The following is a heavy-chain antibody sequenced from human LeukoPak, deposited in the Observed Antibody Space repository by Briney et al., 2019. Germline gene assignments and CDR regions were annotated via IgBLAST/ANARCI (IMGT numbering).Heavy chain of an antibody. CDR2: ISSHGSGI. Sequence: GSLRLSCVTSGFTFSAHTMNWVRQGPMRGLEWVAYISSHGSGIYYADSVKGRFTISRDNANNSVYLQMNNLGGDDTAVYYCARGLTTSGPYYDYWGRGTQVTVSS. D-gene: IGHD4/OR15-4a*01. V-gene: IGHV3-48*04. CDR1: GFTFSAHT. J-gene: IGHJ4*02. CDR3: ARGLTTSGPYYDY.